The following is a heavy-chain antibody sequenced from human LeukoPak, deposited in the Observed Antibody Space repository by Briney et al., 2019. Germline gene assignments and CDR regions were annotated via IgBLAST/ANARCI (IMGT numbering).Heavy chain of an antibody. CDR3: ARDSRSSSSVDY. J-gene: IGHJ4*02. CDR2: IRFDGTDE. D-gene: IGHD6-6*01. V-gene: IGHV3-30*02. Sequence: PGGSLRLSCAASGFSFSNYGMHWVRQAPGKGLEWVAFIRFDGTDEFYADSVKGRFTISRDNSQNTVSLQMNSLRAEDTAVYYCARDSRSSSSVDYWGQGTLVTVSS. CDR1: GFSFSNYG.